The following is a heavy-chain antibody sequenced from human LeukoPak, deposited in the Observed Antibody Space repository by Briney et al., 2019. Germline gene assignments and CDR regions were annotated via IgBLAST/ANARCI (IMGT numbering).Heavy chain of an antibody. CDR3: ARLGDGDNLRYFDY. J-gene: IGHJ4*02. CDR2: IYYSGST. D-gene: IGHD5-24*01. CDR1: GDSISGNY. Sequence: SETLSHTRTVSGDSISGNYWTWIRQPPGKGLEWIGYIYYSGSTNYNASLKSRVTISVDTSKNQFSLKLSSVTAADTAVYYCARLGDGDNLRYFDYWGQGTLVTVSS. V-gene: IGHV4-59*08.